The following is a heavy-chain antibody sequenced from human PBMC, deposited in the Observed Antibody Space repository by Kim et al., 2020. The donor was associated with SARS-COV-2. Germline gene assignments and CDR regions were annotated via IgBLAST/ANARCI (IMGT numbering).Heavy chain of an antibody. Sequence: SETLSLTCTVSAGSMKSHYWSWVRQPPGKGLEWIGYISYSGIINYNPSLKSRVTISVDTPNNQFSLKLTSVTATDTAVYYCASLAVTTNVDYWGQGTLVTVSS. CDR2: ISYSGII. CDR3: ASLAVTTNVDY. J-gene: IGHJ4*02. D-gene: IGHD4-17*01. CDR1: AGSMKSHY. V-gene: IGHV4-59*08.